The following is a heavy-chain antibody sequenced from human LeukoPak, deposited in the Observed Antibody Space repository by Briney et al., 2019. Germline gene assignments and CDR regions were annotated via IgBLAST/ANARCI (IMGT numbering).Heavy chain of an antibody. V-gene: IGHV3-7*01. Sequence: GGSLRLSCAASGFVFRNYFMSWVRQAPGKGLEWVASIENDGSERYYVDSVRGRYTISRDNTKNSLFLQMSSLRAEDTAVYYCATDRGWRTSGYYLYYFEYWGQGTLVTVSS. CDR2: IENDGSER. J-gene: IGHJ4*02. CDR3: ATDRGWRTSGYYLYYFEY. D-gene: IGHD3-3*01. CDR1: GFVFRNYF.